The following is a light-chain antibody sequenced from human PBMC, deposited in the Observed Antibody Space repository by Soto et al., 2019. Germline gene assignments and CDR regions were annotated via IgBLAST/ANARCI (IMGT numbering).Light chain of an antibody. J-gene: IGLJ1*01. CDR2: YND. CDR3: ASWEDSLNVYV. V-gene: IGLV1-36*01. CDR1: NSNIGNNE. Sequence: QSVLTQPPSVSEAPRQRVTISCSGSNSNIGNNEVSWYQQLPGKAPKLLIFYNDLLPSGVSDRFSGSKSGTSASLAISGLQSEDEADYYCASWEDSLNVYVFGTGTKLTVL.